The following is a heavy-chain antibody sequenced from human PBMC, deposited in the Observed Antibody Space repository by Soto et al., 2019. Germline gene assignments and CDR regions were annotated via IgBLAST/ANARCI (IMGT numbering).Heavy chain of an antibody. J-gene: IGHJ5*01. D-gene: IGHD6-13*01. V-gene: IGHV4-61*01. CDR2: LSYGGST. Sequence: LSLTCAVSGASVSDGSDFWSWIRQPPGKGLEWLGYLSYGGSTRYNPSLKSRVTISSDTSKNQFSLGLFSVTAADTALYYCARATGYSSTWYDSWGQGQLVTVSS. CDR1: GASVSDGSDF. CDR3: ARATGYSSTWYDS.